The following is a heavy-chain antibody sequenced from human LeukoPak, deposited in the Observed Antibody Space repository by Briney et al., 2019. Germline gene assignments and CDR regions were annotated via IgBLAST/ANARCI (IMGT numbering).Heavy chain of an antibody. D-gene: IGHD3/OR15-3a*01. CDR1: GFTFSSYC. Sequence: GRSLRLSCAASGFTFSSYCMHWVRQAPGKGLEWVAVISYDGSNKYYADSVKGRLTIYRENSKNTVYLSMNSLRAEDTALYYCATIGTGDYREDSWGQGTLVTVSS. J-gene: IGHJ4*02. CDR3: ATIGTGDYREDS. V-gene: IGHV3-30*03. CDR2: ISYDGSNK.